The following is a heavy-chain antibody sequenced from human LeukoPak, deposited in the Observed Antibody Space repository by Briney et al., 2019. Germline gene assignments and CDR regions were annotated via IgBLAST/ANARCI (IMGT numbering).Heavy chain of an antibody. J-gene: IGHJ4*02. D-gene: IGHD3-22*01. CDR3: AISQGSYYDTSGYLGGDY. V-gene: IGHV1-18*01. CDR2: ISAYSGNT. CDR1: GYTFTNYG. Sequence: ASVKVSCKASGYTFTNYGIFWVCQAPGQGLEWMGWISAYSGNTNYAQKLQGRVTMNTETSTSTAYMELESLRSDDTAVYYCAISQGSYYDTSGYLGGDYWGQGTLVTVSS.